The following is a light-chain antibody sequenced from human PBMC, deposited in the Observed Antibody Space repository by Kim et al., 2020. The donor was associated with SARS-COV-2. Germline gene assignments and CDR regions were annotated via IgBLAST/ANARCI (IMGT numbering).Light chain of an antibody. J-gene: IGLJ2*01. V-gene: IGLV3-19*01. CDR2: GKN. CDR3: NSRDSSGDHVI. CDR1: SLTSYY. Sequence: SSELTQDPAVSVALGQTVKITCQGDSLTSYYAGWYQQKPGQAPVLVVYGKNNRPSGIPDRFSGSNSGNTASLTITAAQAEDDADYYCNSRDSSGDHVIFG.